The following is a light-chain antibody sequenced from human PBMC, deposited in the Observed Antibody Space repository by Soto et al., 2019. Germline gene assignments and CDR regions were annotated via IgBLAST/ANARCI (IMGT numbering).Light chain of an antibody. CDR1: SSDVGGYNY. CDR2: DVS. V-gene: IGLV2-14*01. Sequence: QSALTQPASVSGSPGQSITISCTGTSSDVGGYNYVSWYQQHPGKAPKLMIYDVSNRPSGVSNRFSGSKSGNTASLTISGLQAEDEADYSCSSYTSSSAYVFATGTSSPS. CDR3: SSYTSSSAYV. J-gene: IGLJ1*01.